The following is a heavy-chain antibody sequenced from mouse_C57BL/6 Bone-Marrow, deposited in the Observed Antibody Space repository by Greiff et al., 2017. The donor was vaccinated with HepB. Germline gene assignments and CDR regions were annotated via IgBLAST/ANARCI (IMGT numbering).Heavy chain of an antibody. CDR2: IDPSDSYT. Sequence: QVQLQQPGAELVMPGASVKLSCKASGYTFTSYWMHWVKQRPGQGLEWIGEIDPSDSYTNYNQKFKGKSTLTVDKSSSTAYMQLSSLTSQDSAVYYCARGYDYDAWAWVAYWGQGTLVTVSA. V-gene: IGHV1-69*01. J-gene: IGHJ3*01. D-gene: IGHD2-4*01. CDR3: ARGYDYDAWAWVAY. CDR1: GYTFTSYW.